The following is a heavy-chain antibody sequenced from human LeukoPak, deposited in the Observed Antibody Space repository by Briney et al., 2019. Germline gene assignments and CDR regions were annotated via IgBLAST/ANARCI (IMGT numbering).Heavy chain of an antibody. D-gene: IGHD6-6*01. CDR2: ISSGGSST. V-gene: IGHV3-23*01. Sequence: GESLKISCAASGFTFTSYAMSWVRQAPGKGLEWVSGISSGGSSTYYADSLKGRSTISRDNSKSTLYLQMNSLRVEDTAVYYCAKTQGYSSSSVDYWGQGTLVTVSS. J-gene: IGHJ4*02. CDR3: AKTQGYSSSSVDY. CDR1: GFTFTSYA.